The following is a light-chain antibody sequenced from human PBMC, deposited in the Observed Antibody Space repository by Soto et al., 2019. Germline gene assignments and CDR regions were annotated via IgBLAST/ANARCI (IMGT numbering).Light chain of an antibody. CDR3: ASWHDSLNGPV. Sequence: QSVLTQPPSASGTPGQRDTISCSGSSSNIGSNTANWYQHLPGMAPKLLIYSNNQRPSGVPDRFSGSKSGTSASLTISGLQFEDEADYYCASWHDSLNGPVFGGGTKLTVL. CDR1: SSNIGSNT. V-gene: IGLV1-44*01. J-gene: IGLJ2*01. CDR2: SNN.